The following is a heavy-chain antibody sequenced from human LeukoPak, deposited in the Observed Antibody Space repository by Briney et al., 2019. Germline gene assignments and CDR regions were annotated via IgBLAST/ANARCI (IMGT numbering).Heavy chain of an antibody. Sequence: PGGSLRLSCAASGFTFSSYSMNWVRQAPGKGLEWVSSIGSSSSYIYYADSVKGRFTISRDNAKNSLYLQMNSLRAEDTAVYYCARERTGDYVPLDYWGQGTLVTVSS. CDR3: ARERTGDYVPLDY. V-gene: IGHV3-21*01. J-gene: IGHJ4*02. CDR2: IGSSSSYI. CDR1: GFTFSSYS. D-gene: IGHD4-17*01.